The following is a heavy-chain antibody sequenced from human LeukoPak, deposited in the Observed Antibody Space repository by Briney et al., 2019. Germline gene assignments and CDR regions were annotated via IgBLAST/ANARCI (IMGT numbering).Heavy chain of an antibody. V-gene: IGHV7-4-1*02. D-gene: IGHD3-22*01. CDR2: INTNTGNP. J-gene: IGHJ4*02. Sequence: ASVKVSCKASGYTFTGYYKHWVRQAPGQGLEWMGWINTNTGNPTYAQGFTGRFVFSLDTSVSTAYLQISSLKAEDTAVYYCARAPFYYDSSGYYLDPFDYWGQGTLVTVSS. CDR1: GYTFTGYY. CDR3: ARAPFYYDSSGYYLDPFDY.